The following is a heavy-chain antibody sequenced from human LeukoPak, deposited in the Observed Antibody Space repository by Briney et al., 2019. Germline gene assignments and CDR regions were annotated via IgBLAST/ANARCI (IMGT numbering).Heavy chain of an antibody. CDR3: ARAPSSGYYYNYFDY. V-gene: IGHV1-2*02. CDR2: INPNRGGT. D-gene: IGHD3-22*01. Sequence: ASVKVSCKASGYTFTGYYMHWVRQAPGQGLEWMGWINPNRGGTNYAQKFQGRVTMTRDTSISTAYMELSRLRSDDTAVYYCARAPSSGYYYNYFDYWGQGTLVTVSS. J-gene: IGHJ4*02. CDR1: GYTFTGYY.